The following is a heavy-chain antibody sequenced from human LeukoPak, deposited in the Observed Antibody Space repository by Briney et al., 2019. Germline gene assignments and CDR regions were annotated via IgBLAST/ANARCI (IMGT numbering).Heavy chain of an antibody. Sequence: GASVEVSCKASGYTFSGYYMHWVRQAPGQGLEWMGWINPNSGGTKYAQKFQGRVTMTRDTSISTAYMELSRLSSDDTAVYYCATSYYDVWSYSTEYFQHWGQGTLVTVSS. CDR1: GYTFSGYY. CDR2: INPNSGGT. D-gene: IGHD3-3*01. J-gene: IGHJ1*01. V-gene: IGHV1-2*02. CDR3: ATSYYDVWSYSTEYFQH.